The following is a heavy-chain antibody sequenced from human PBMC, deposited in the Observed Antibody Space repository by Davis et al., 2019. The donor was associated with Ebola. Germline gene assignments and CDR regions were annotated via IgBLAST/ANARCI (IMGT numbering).Heavy chain of an antibody. J-gene: IGHJ3*02. Sequence: KVSCKDSGNTFSSHWIAWVRQMPGKGLEWMGIIFTGDSDTRYRPSFRGQVTISADKSFKTAFLQWSSLKASDTARYYCATLRRTITGMDDGFDIWGQGTMVTVSS. D-gene: IGHD1-20*01. CDR2: IFTGDSDT. CDR3: ATLRRTITGMDDGFDI. V-gene: IGHV5-51*01. CDR1: GNTFSSHW.